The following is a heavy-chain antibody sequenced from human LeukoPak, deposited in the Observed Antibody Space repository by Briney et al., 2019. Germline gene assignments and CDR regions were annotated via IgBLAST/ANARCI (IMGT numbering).Heavy chain of an antibody. Sequence: GGSLRLSCAGSGFTFSCYSMNWVRQAPGQGLVWVSYTSSSSSTIYYADSVKGRFTIARDNAKNALYLQMNSLRAEDTAVYFCVRDTSSIVGPRLDYWGPGTLVTVSS. J-gene: IGHJ4*02. CDR2: TSSSSSTI. V-gene: IGHV3-48*01. CDR3: VRDTSSIVGPRLDY. D-gene: IGHD1-26*01. CDR1: GFTFSCYS.